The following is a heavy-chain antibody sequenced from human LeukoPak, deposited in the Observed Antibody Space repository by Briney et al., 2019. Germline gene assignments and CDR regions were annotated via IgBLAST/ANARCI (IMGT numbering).Heavy chain of an antibody. J-gene: IGHJ4*02. Sequence: SETLSLTCTVSGGSISSSSYYWGWIRQPPGKGLEWIGYIYYSGSTNYNPSLKSRVTISVDTSKNQFSLKLSSVTAADTAVYYCARGSSTGSDYWGQGTLVTVSS. V-gene: IGHV4-61*05. D-gene: IGHD6-6*01. CDR1: GGSISSSSYY. CDR3: ARGSSTGSDY. CDR2: IYYSGST.